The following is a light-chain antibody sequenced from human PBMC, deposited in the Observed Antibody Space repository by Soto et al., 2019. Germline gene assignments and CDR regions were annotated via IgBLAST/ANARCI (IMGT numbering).Light chain of an antibody. CDR3: CSYAGSYTYV. J-gene: IGLJ1*01. CDR2: DVS. CDR1: SSDVGGYNY. V-gene: IGLV2-11*01. Sequence: QSALTQPRSVSGSPGQSVTISCTGTSSDVGGYNYVSWYQQHPGKAPKFMIYDVSERPSGVPDRFSGSKSGTTASLTISGLQAEDEADYYCCSYAGSYTYVFGTGTKVTVL.